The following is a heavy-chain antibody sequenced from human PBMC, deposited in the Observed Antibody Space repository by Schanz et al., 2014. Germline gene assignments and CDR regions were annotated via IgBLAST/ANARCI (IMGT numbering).Heavy chain of an antibody. CDR1: GFTFSNFG. J-gene: IGHJ4*02. CDR2: ISSDGTNK. Sequence: QVQLVESGGGVVQPGRSLRLSCAASGFTFSNFGLHWVRQAPGKGLNWVAVISSDGTNKYYADSVQGRFTLSKDFSKDTLYLQLTSLRPEDTAVYYCARGTCSSSTCYIIYFDYWGQGALVTVSS. CDR3: ARGTCSSSTCYIIYFDY. D-gene: IGHD2-2*02. V-gene: IGHV3-30*03.